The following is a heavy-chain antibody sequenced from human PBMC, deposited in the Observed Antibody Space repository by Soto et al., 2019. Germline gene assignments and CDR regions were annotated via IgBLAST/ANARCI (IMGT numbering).Heavy chain of an antibody. Sequence: SETLSLTCTVSGGSISSGDYYWSWIRQPRGKGLEWIGYIYYSGSTSYNPSLKSRVTISVDTSKNQFSLKLSSVTAADTAVYYCARDVLLWFGELADWFDPWGQGTLVTVSS. D-gene: IGHD3-10*01. CDR1: GGSISSGDYY. CDR2: IYYSGST. J-gene: IGHJ5*02. V-gene: IGHV4-30-4*01. CDR3: ARDVLLWFGELADWFDP.